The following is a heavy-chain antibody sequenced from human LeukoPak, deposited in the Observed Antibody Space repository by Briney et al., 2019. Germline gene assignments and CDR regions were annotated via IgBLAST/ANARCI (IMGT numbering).Heavy chain of an antibody. J-gene: IGHJ5*02. CDR2: INHSGST. CDR1: GGSISSSSYY. D-gene: IGHD4-11*01. CDR3: ARGKIYSNYVGWFDP. V-gene: IGHV4-39*07. Sequence: KPSETLSLTCTVSGGSISSSSYYWGWIRQPPGKGLEWIGEINHSGSTNYNPSLKSRVTISVDTSKNQFSLKLSSVTAADTAVYYCARGKIYSNYVGWFDPWGQGTLVTVSS.